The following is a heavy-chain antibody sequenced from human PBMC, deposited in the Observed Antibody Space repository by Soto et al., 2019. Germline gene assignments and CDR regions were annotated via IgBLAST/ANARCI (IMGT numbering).Heavy chain of an antibody. CDR2: IIPILGIA. D-gene: IGHD2-21*02. CDR1: GGTFSSYT. CDR3: ARYAAYCGGDCYSWYFDL. J-gene: IGHJ2*01. V-gene: IGHV1-69*02. Sequence: ASVKVSCKASGGTFSSYTISWVRQAPGQGLERMGRIIPILGIANYAQKFQGRVTITADKSTSTAYMELSSLRSEDTAVYYCARYAAYCGGDCYSWYFDLWGRGTLVTVSS.